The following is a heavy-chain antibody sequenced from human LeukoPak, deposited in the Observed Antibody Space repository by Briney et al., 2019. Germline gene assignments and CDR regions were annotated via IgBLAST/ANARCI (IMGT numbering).Heavy chain of an antibody. V-gene: IGHV4-39*01. Sequence: SETLSLTCTVSGGSTSSSNYYWGWIRQPPGKGLEWIGGIHYSGNTYYNPSLKSRVTISVDTSKNQFSLKLSSVTAADTAVYYCARTDSSGYYGAYWGQGTLVTVSS. J-gene: IGHJ4*02. CDR3: ARTDSSGYYGAY. D-gene: IGHD3-22*01. CDR1: GGSTSSSNYY. CDR2: IHYSGNT.